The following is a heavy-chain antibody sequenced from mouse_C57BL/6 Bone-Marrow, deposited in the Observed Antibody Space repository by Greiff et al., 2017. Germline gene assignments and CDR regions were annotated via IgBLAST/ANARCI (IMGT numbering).Heavy chain of an antibody. V-gene: IGHV1-50*01. J-gene: IGHJ4*01. CDR3: ASDLAAVVPYCYAMDY. D-gene: IGHD1-1*01. CDR1: GYTFTSYW. Sequence: QVQLQQPGAELVKPGASVKLSCKASGYTFTSYWMQWVNQRPGQGLEWIGEIDPSDSYTNYNQKFKGKATLTVDTSSSTAYMQLSSLTSEDSAVYYWASDLAAVVPYCYAMDYWGQGTSVTVSS. CDR2: IDPSDSYT.